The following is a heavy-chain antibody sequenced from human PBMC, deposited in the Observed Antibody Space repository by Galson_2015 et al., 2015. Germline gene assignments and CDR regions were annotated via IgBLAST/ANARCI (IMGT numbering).Heavy chain of an antibody. V-gene: IGHV3-21*01. CDR3: ARIFRPGELLDPFDY. J-gene: IGHJ4*01. CDR2: ISSSSSYI. CDR1: GFTFSSYS. D-gene: IGHD3-10*01. Sequence: SLRLSCAASGFTFSSYSMNWVRQAPGKGLEWVSSISSSSSYIYYADSVKGRFTISRDNAKNSLYLQMNSLRAEDTAVYYCARIFRPGELLDPFDYWGQGTQVTVSS.